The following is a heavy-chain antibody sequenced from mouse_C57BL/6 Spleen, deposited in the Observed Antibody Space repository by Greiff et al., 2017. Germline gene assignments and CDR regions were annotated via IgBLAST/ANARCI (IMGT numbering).Heavy chain of an antibody. D-gene: IGHD4-1*02. CDR2: INPNNGGT. Sequence: EVQLQQSGPELVKPGASVKISCKASGYTFTDYYMNWVKQSHGKSLEWIGDINPNNGGTSYNQKFKGKATLTVDKSSSTAYMELRSLTSEDSAVYYCARCSQLGLFAYWGQGTLVTVSA. CDR3: ARCSQLGLFAY. CDR1: GYTFTDYY. J-gene: IGHJ3*01. V-gene: IGHV1-26*01.